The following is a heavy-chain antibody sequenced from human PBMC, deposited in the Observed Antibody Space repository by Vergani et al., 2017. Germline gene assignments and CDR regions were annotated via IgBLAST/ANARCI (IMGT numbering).Heavy chain of an antibody. V-gene: IGHV3-43D*03. CDR2: ISWDGGST. J-gene: IGHJ4*02. Sequence: EVQLVESGGVVVQPGGSLRLSCAASGFTFDDYAMHWVRQAPGKGLEWVSLISWDGGSTYYADSVKGRFTISRDNSKNSLYLQMNSLGAEDTALYYCAKDIGNYYDSSGYPDYWGQGTLVTVSS. CDR1: GFTFDDYA. D-gene: IGHD3-22*01. CDR3: AKDIGNYYDSSGYPDY.